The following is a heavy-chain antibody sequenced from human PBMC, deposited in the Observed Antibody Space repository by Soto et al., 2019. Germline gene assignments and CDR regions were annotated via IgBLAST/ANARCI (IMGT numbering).Heavy chain of an antibody. D-gene: IGHD7-27*01. CDR1: GGTFSSYA. Sequence: SVKVSCKASGGTFSSYAISWVRQAPGQGLEWMGGIIPILGIANYAQKFQGRVTITADKSTSTAYMELSSLRSEDTAVYYCARAGQDEYYFDYWGQGTLVTVSS. CDR3: ARAGQDEYYFDY. CDR2: IIPILGIA. J-gene: IGHJ4*02. V-gene: IGHV1-69*10.